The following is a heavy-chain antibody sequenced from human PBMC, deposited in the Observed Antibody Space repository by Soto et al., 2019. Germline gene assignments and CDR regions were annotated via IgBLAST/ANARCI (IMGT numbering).Heavy chain of an antibody. D-gene: IGHD5-18*01. V-gene: IGHV3-23*01. CDR1: GFTFSSYA. CDR3: ARSGIQSLLRAGLDI. J-gene: IGHJ3*02. CDR2: ISGGGDIT. Sequence: EVQLLESGGGLVQPGGSMRLSCAASGFTFSSYAMNWVRQAPGKGLEWVYVISGGGDITHYADYVKGRFTISRDNSKNSMYRQMNSLRAEDTAIYYCARSGIQSLLRAGLDIWGQGAMVTVSS.